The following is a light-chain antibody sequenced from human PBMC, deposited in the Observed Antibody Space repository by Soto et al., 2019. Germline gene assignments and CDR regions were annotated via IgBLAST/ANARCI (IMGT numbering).Light chain of an antibody. V-gene: IGKV4-1*01. J-gene: IGKJ3*01. CDR2: RAS. CDR3: QQYYRTPLT. Sequence: DIVMTQSPDSLTVSLGERATVNCKSSQSVLHSSKNQNYLAWYQQKPGQPPKLLIYRASTRESGVPDRCSGSWSGSDFSLTISSLQADDVAVYYCQQYYRTPLTFGPGTKVEIK. CDR1: QSVLHSSKNQNY.